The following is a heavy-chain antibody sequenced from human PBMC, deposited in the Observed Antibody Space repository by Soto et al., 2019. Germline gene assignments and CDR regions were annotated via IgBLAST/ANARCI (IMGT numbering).Heavy chain of an antibody. Sequence: EVQLVESGGGLVQPGGSLRLSCAASGFTFSSYWMSWVRQAPGKGLEWVANIKQDGSEKYYVDSVKGRFTISRDNAKNSLYLQMNSLRAEDTAVYYCARVRRTTAMVTPGFDYWGQGTLVTVSS. CDR3: ARVRRTTAMVTPGFDY. D-gene: IGHD5-18*01. CDR2: IKQDGSEK. V-gene: IGHV3-7*01. CDR1: GFTFSSYW. J-gene: IGHJ4*02.